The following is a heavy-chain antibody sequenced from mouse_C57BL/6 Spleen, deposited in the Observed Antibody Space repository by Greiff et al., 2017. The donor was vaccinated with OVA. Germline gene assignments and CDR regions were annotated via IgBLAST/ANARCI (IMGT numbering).Heavy chain of an antibody. V-gene: IGHV5-17*01. CDR2: ISSGSSTI. Sequence: EVMLVESGGGLVKPGGSLKLSCAASGFTFSDYGMHWVRQAPEKGLEWVAYISSGSSTIYYADTVKGRFTISRDNAKNTLFLQMTSLRSEDTAMYYCARPYDSAWFAYWGQGTLVTVSA. CDR3: ARPYDSAWFAY. CDR1: GFTFSDYG. D-gene: IGHD2-10*02. J-gene: IGHJ3*01.